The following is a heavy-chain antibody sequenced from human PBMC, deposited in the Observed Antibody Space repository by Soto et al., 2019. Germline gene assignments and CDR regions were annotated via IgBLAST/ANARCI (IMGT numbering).Heavy chain of an antibody. J-gene: IGHJ6*02. V-gene: IGHV4-30-2*05. CDR3: ARDHYVYDILTGYGYYYGMDV. D-gene: IGHD3-9*01. Sequence: SETLSLTCAVSGGSISSGGYSWSWIRQPPGKGLEWIGYIYYSGSTYYNPSLKSRVTISVDTSKNQFSLKLSSVTAADTAVYYCARDHYVYDILTGYGYYYGMDVWGQGTTVTVSS. CDR2: IYYSGST. CDR1: GGSISSGGYS.